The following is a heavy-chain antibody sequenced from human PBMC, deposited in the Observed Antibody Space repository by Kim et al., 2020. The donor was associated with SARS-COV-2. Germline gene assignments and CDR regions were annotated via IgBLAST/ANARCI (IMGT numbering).Heavy chain of an antibody. D-gene: IGHD2-8*01. CDR1: GGSFSGYY. Sequence: SETLSLTCAVYGGSFSGYYWSWIRQPPGKGLEWIGEINHSGSTNYNPSLKSRVTISVDTSKNQFSLKLSSVTAADTAVYYCARDLLMVYAISYYYYGMDVWGQGTTVTVSS. CDR2: INHSGST. J-gene: IGHJ6*02. V-gene: IGHV4-34*01. CDR3: ARDLLMVYAISYYYYGMDV.